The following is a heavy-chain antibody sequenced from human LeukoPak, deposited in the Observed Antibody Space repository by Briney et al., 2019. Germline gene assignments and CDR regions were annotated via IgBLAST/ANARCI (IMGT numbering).Heavy chain of an antibody. J-gene: IGHJ4*02. V-gene: IGHV3-66*01. CDR1: GFTFSSYA. CDR2: IYSGGST. D-gene: IGHD7-27*01. CDR3: ARESPANWGSADY. Sequence: GGSLRLSCAASGFTFSSYAMSWVRQAPGKGLEWVSVIYSGGSTYYADSVKGRFTISGDNSKNTLYLQMNSLRAEDTAVYYCARESPANWGSADYWGQGTLVTVSS.